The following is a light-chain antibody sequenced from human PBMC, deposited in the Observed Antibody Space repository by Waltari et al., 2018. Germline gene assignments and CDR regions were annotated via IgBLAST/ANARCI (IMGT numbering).Light chain of an antibody. CDR3: QQRSNWPRT. Sequence: EIVLTHSPATLSLSPGERATLSCRASQSVISYLAWYQQKPCQAPRLLIYGASNRATGIPARCSGSGSGTDFTLTISSLEPEDFAVYYWQQRSNWPRTFGQGTKVEIK. CDR2: GAS. CDR1: QSVISY. J-gene: IGKJ1*01. V-gene: IGKV3-11*01.